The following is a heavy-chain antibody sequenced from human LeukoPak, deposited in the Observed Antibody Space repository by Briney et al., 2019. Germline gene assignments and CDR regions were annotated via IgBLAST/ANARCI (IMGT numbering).Heavy chain of an antibody. CDR2: IYSGGST. V-gene: IGHV3-53*05. Sequence: GGSLRLSCAASGFTVSSNYMSWVRQAPGKGLEWVSVIYSGGSTYYADSVKGRFTISRDNAKNSLYLQMNSLRAEDTALYYCAKDILQLGLDAFDIWGQGTMVTVSS. CDR3: AKDILQLGLDAFDI. CDR1: GFTVSSNY. D-gene: IGHD1-1*01. J-gene: IGHJ3*02.